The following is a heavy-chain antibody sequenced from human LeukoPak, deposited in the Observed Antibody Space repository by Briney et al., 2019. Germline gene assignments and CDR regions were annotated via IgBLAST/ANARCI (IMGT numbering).Heavy chain of an antibody. CDR1: GYTFTSYG. CDR3: ARSGDSVTGYYYYYYYMDV. J-gene: IGHJ6*03. CDR2: ISAYNGNT. Sequence: ASVKVSCKASGYTFTSYGISWVRQAPGQGLEWMGWISAYNGNTNYAQKLQGRVTMTTDTSTSTAYMELRSLRSDDTAVYYCARSGDSVTGYYYYYYYMDVWGKGTTVTISS. V-gene: IGHV1-18*01. D-gene: IGHD3-9*01.